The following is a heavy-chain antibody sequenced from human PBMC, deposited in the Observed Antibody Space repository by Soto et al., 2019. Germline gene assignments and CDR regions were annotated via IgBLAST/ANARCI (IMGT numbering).Heavy chain of an antibody. CDR1: GGTCNNYA. J-gene: IGHJ4*02. V-gene: IGHV1-69*06. D-gene: IGHD1-26*01. CDR2: IIPLFGTA. CDR3: ARLIGEGYSGTYALDY. Sequence: QVQLVQSGAEVKKPGSSVKVSCKASGGTCNNYAISWVRQAPGQGREWMGGIIPLFGTANYVQKFEGRVTITADKFTDTAYMELSSLKSEDTAVYYCARLIGEGYSGTYALDYWGQGTLVTVSS.